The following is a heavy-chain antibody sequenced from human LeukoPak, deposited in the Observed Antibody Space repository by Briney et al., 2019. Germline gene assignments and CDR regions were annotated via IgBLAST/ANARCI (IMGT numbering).Heavy chain of an antibody. J-gene: IGHJ5*02. V-gene: IGHV3-30-3*01. CDR1: GFTFSSYA. CDR3: ASLSRAP. CDR2: ISYDGSNK. Sequence: GGSLRLSCAASGFTFSSYAMHWVRQAPGKGLEWVAVISYDGSNKYYADSVKGRSTISRDNSKNTLYLQMNSLRAEDTAVYYCASLSRAPWGQGTLVTVSS.